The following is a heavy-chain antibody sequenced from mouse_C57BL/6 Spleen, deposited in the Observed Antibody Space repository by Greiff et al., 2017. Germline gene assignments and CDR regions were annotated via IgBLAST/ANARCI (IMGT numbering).Heavy chain of an antibody. J-gene: IGHJ3*01. D-gene: IGHD1-1*01. CDR3: AREGLTTVVPFAY. CDR2: ISYDGSN. V-gene: IGHV3-6*01. Sequence: EVHLVESGPGLVKPSQSLSLTCSVTGYSITSGYYWNWIRQFPGNKLEWMGYISYDGSNNYNPSLKNRISITRDTSKNQFFLKLNSVTTEDTATYYCAREGLTTVVPFAYWGQGTLVTVSA. CDR1: GYSITSGYY.